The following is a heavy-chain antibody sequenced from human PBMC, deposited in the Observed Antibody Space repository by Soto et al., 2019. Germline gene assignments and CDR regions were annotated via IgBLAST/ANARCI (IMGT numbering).Heavy chain of an antibody. CDR2: ISAYNGNT. J-gene: IGHJ4*02. V-gene: IGHV1-18*01. CDR1: GYTFASYA. Sequence: QVQLVQSGAEVKKPGASVKVSCKASGYTFASYAISWMRQAPGQGLEWMGWISAYNGNTNYAQKLQGRVTMTTDTSTSTAYMELRSLRAEDTAVYYCAKGGRQWLVTSDFNYWGQGALVTVSS. CDR3: AKGGRQWLVTSDFNY. D-gene: IGHD6-19*01.